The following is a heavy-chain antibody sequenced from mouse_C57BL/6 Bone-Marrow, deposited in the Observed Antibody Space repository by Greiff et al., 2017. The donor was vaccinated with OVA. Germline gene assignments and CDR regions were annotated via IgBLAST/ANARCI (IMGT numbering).Heavy chain of an antibody. CDR1: GYTFTSYW. D-gene: IGHD2-2*01. CDR2: IDPSDSET. V-gene: IGHV1-52*01. J-gene: IGHJ3*01. CDR3: AREGIFDYGYDDGAWFAY. Sequence: QVQLQQPGAELVRPGSSVKLSCKASGYTFTSYWMHWVKQRPIQGLEWIGNIDPSDSETHYNQKFKDKATLTVDKSSSTAYMQLSSLTSEDSAVYYCAREGIFDYGYDDGAWFAYWGQGTLVTVSA.